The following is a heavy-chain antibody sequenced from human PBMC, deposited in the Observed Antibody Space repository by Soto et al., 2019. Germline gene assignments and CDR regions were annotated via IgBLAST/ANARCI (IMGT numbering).Heavy chain of an antibody. CDR3: ARGGVKGTTSRGQVYN. D-gene: IGHD1-7*01. Sequence: QVQVVESGGGLVKPGGSLRLSCAASGFTFSDYYMSWIRQAPGKGLEWVSFISSSSDSTEYADSVKGRFTISRDNAKNSLYLQLNSVRAEDTAVYYCARGGVKGTTSRGQVYNWGQGTLVTVSS. CDR2: ISSSSDST. J-gene: IGHJ4*02. CDR1: GFTFSDYY. V-gene: IGHV3-11*06.